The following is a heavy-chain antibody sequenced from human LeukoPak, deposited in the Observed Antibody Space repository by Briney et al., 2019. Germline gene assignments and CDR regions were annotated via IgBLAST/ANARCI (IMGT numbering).Heavy chain of an antibody. V-gene: IGHV3-11*04. Sequence: GGSLRLSCAASGFTFSDYNMRWIRQAPGKGLEWVSSISRSGSTKYYADSVKGRFTISRDNAKNSLFLQMNSLRAEDTAVYYCASEETFLATVATFDYWGQGTLVTVSS. J-gene: IGHJ4*02. CDR3: ASEETFLATVATFDY. D-gene: IGHD5-12*01. CDR2: ISRSGSTK. CDR1: GFTFSDYN.